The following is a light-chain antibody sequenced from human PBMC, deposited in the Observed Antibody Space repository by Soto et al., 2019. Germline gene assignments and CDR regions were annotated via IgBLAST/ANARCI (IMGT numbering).Light chain of an antibody. CDR2: DAS. V-gene: IGKV3D-15*01. CDR3: QQYNNWPPIT. J-gene: IGKJ5*01. CDR1: QSVSST. Sequence: ELVMTHSPATLSVSPGERATLSCRASQSVSSTLAWYQQKPGQAPRLLIYDASNRATGIPARFSGSGSGTDFTLTISRLEPEDFAVYYCQQYNNWPPITFGQGTRLEIK.